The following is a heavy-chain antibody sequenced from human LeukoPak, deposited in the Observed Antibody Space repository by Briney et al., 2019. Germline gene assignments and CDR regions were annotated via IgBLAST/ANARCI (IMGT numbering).Heavy chain of an antibody. CDR3: TREWELPGSGFDY. J-gene: IGHJ4*02. D-gene: IGHD1-26*01. CDR1: GFTFGDYT. Sequence: GGSLRLSCTASGFTFGDYTMNWFRQAPGKGLEWVGFIRSKDYGGTTEYAASVKDRFSISRDDSKCIAYLQMNSLKTEDTAVYYCTREWELPGSGFDYWGQGTLVTVSS. CDR2: IRSKDYGGTT. V-gene: IGHV3-49*03.